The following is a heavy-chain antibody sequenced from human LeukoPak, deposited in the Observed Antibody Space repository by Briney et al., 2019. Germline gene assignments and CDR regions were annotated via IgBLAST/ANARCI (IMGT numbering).Heavy chain of an antibody. CDR1: GFTFSSYW. CDR3: AKVFNDAFDI. J-gene: IGHJ3*02. Sequence: GGSLRLSCAASGFTFSSYWMHWVRQAPGKGLEWVSSISSSSSYIYYADSVKGRFTISRDNAKNSLYLQMNSLRAEDTAVYFCAKVFNDAFDIWGQGTMVTVPS. CDR2: ISSSSSYI. V-gene: IGHV3-21*01.